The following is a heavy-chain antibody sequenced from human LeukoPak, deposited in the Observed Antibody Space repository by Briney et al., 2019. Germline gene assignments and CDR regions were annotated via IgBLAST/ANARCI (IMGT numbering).Heavy chain of an antibody. D-gene: IGHD6-19*01. V-gene: IGHV4-31*03. Sequence: SQTLSLTCTVSGGSISSGGYYWSWIRQHPGKGLEWIGNIYYSGSTYYNPSLKSRVTISVDTSKNQFSLKLSSVTAADTAVYYCASGRSAGYSSGDWGQGTLVTVSS. CDR1: GGSISSGGYY. CDR3: ASGRSAGYSSGD. CDR2: IYYSGST. J-gene: IGHJ4*02.